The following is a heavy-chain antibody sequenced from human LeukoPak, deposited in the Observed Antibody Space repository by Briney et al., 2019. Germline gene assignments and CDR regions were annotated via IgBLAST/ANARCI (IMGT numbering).Heavy chain of an antibody. D-gene: IGHD2-2*01. V-gene: IGHV4-59*01. CDR2: IQYSGGT. J-gene: IGHJ6*02. CDR3: ARDSGLGYCSTTSCSYGLDV. CDR1: DGSISNYY. Sequence: SETLSLTCSVSDGSISNYYWTWIRQPPGKGLEWIGNIQYSGGTNFNPSLKSRVTVSVDTSKNQVSLKLRSVTAADTAVYYCARDSGLGYCSTTSCSYGLDVWGQGTTVFVS.